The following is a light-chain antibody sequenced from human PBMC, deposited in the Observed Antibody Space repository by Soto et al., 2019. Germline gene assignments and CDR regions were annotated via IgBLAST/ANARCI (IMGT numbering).Light chain of an antibody. J-gene: IGLJ1*01. V-gene: IGLV2-14*01. CDR1: SSDVGGYNY. CDR3: SSYTSSSTLGV. CDR2: DVS. Sequence: QSVLTQPASVSGSPGQSITISCTGTSSDVGGYNYVSWYQQHPGKAPKLMIYDVSNRPSGVSNRFSGSKSGNTASLTISGLQSEEEADYYCSSYTSSSTLGVFGTGTKVTVL.